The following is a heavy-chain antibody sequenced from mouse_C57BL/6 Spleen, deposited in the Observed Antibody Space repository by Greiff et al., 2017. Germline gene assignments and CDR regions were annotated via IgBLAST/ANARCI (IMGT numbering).Heavy chain of an antibody. CDR1: GYTFTSYW. D-gene: IGHD2-4*01. J-gene: IGHJ1*03. V-gene: IGHV1-64*01. Sequence: VKLQQPGAELVKPGASVKLSCKASGYTFTSYWMHWVKQRPGQGLEWIGMIHPNSGSTNYNEKFKSKATLTVDKSSSTAYMQLSSLTSEDSAVYYCARYDYERYWDFDVWGTGTTVTVSP. CDR2: IHPNSGST. CDR3: ARYDYERYWDFDV.